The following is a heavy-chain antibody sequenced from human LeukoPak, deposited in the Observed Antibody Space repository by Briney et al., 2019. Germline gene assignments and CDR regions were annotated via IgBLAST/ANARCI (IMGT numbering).Heavy chain of an antibody. J-gene: IGHJ4*02. CDR2: ISGSGGST. D-gene: IGHD5-12*01. Sequence: GGSLRLSRAASGFTFTIYAMNWVRQAPGKGLEWVSAISGSGGSTYYADSVKGRFTISRDNSKNTLYLQMNSLRAEDTAVYYCAKDLVGGGYLTSTFDYWGQGSLVTVSS. V-gene: IGHV3-23*01. CDR3: AKDLVGGGYLTSTFDY. CDR1: GFTFTIYA.